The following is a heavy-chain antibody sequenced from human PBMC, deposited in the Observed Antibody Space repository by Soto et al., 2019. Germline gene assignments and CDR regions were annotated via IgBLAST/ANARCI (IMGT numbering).Heavy chain of an antibody. CDR3: ARDLGAFNYGSAYFDY. Sequence: AGGSLRLSCASSGFNFSFYAMHWVRQTPGKGLEWVAVISFDGNNIYYADSVRGRFTISRDSSSSMLYLQMNSLRAEDTAVYYCARDLGAFNYGSAYFDYWGQGTPVTVSS. CDR1: GFNFSFYA. J-gene: IGHJ4*02. V-gene: IGHV3-30-3*01. D-gene: IGHD3-10*01. CDR2: ISFDGNNI.